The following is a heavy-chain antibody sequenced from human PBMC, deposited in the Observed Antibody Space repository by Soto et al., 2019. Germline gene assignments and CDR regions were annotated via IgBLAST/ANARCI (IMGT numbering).Heavy chain of an antibody. CDR1: GYTFTSYG. Sequence: QVQLVQSGAEVKKPGASVKVSCKASGYTFTSYGISWVRQAPGQGLEWMGWISAYNGNTNYAQKLQGRVTRTTDTSTSTAYMELRSLRSDDTAVYYCARLRYYGSGSYFYGMDVWGQGTTVTVSS. D-gene: IGHD3-10*01. V-gene: IGHV1-18*01. CDR2: ISAYNGNT. CDR3: ARLRYYGSGSYFYGMDV. J-gene: IGHJ6*02.